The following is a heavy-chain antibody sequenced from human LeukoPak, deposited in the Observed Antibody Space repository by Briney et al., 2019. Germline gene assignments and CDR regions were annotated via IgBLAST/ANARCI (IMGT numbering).Heavy chain of an antibody. V-gene: IGHV3-23*01. D-gene: IGHD6-13*01. CDR1: GFTFSSYA. J-gene: IGHJ4*02. CDR2: ISGSGAST. CDR3: ARHRGYISSCSDY. Sequence: GGSLRLSCAASGFTFSSYAMSWVRQAPGKGLEWVSAISGSGASTYYADSVKGRFTISRDNSKNTLFLQVNSLRAEDTAIYYCARHRGYISSCSDYWGQGTLVTVSS.